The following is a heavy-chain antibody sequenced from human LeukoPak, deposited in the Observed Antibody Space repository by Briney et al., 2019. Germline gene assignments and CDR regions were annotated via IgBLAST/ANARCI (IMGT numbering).Heavy chain of an antibody. J-gene: IGHJ4*02. D-gene: IGHD7-27*01. CDR3: ARGLYPAGDDY. V-gene: IGHV3-74*01. Sequence: QTGGSLRLSCAASGFTFSGFWMHWVRQAPGKGLVWVSCISFDGSDATYADSVKGRFTISRDNAKNSLYLQMNSLRAEDTAVYYCARGLYPAGDDYWGQGTLVTVSS. CDR2: ISFDGSDA. CDR1: GFTFSGFW.